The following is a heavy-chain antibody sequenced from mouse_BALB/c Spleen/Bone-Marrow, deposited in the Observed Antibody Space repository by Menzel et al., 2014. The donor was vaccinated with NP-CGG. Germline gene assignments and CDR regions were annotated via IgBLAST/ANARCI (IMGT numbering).Heavy chain of an antibody. V-gene: IGHV14-3*02. J-gene: IGHJ4*01. CDR1: GFNIXDTY. Sequence: VQLQQPGAELVKPGASVKLSCTASGFNIXDTYMHWVKQRPEQGLEWIGRIDPANGNTKYDPKFQGKATITADTSSNTAYLQLSSLTSEDTAVYYCARWEYYAMDYWGQGTSVTASS. D-gene: IGHD4-1*01. CDR2: IDPANGNT. CDR3: ARWEYYAMDY.